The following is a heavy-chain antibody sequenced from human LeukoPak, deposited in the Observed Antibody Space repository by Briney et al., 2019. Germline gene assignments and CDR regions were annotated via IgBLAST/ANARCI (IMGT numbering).Heavy chain of an antibody. CDR2: IYHSGST. J-gene: IGHJ4*02. Sequence: PSETLSLTCAVSGGSISSSNWWSWVRQPPGKGLEWIGEIYHSGSTSYNPSLKSRVTISVDKSKNQFSLELSSVTAADTAVYYCASLDGYDSSGYYYDFDYWGQGTLVTVSS. CDR3: ASLDGYDSSGYYYDFDY. D-gene: IGHD3-22*01. CDR1: GGSISSSNW. V-gene: IGHV4-4*02.